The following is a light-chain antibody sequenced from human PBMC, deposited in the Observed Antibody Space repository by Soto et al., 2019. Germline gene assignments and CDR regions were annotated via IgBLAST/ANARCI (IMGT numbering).Light chain of an antibody. CDR2: KAS. J-gene: IGKJ1*01. CDR1: QSVSGW. CDR3: LQYNGYSAGT. V-gene: IGKV1-5*03. Sequence: DIQMTQSPSTLSASVGDRVTITCRASQSVSGWLAWYQHKPRKAPKLLIYKASTLESGVPSRFSGTGLGTEFTLTISSLQPDDFAIYYCLQYNGYSAGTFGQGTKVEIK.